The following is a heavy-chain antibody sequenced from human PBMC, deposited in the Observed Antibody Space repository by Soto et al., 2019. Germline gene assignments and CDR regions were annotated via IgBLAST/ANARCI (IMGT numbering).Heavy chain of an antibody. V-gene: IGHV3-23*01. CDR2: ISGSGGST. Sequence: EVQLLESGGGLVQPGGSLRLSCAASGFTFNNYAMSWVRQAPGKGLEWVSAISGSGGSTHDADSVKGRFTISRDNSKNTLCLQMNSLRAEDTAVYYCAKLASGHYCTNGVCLLYYCDYWGQGAQVTVSS. D-gene: IGHD2-8*01. CDR3: AKLASGHYCTNGVCLLYYCDY. CDR1: GFTFNNYA. J-gene: IGHJ4*02.